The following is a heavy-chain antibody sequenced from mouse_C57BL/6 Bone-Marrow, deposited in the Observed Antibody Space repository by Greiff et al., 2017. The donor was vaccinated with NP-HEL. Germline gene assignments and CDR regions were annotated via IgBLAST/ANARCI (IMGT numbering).Heavy chain of an antibody. Sequence: QVHVKQPGAELVMPGASVKLSCKASGYTFTSYWMHWVKQRPGQGLEWIGEIDPSDSYTNYNQKFKGKSTLTVDQSSSTAYMQLSSLTSKDSAVYYCAREGDYYGSSYIYAMDYWGQGTSVTVSS. CDR1: GYTFTSYW. D-gene: IGHD1-1*01. CDR3: AREGDYYGSSYIYAMDY. J-gene: IGHJ4*01. CDR2: IDPSDSYT. V-gene: IGHV1-69*01.